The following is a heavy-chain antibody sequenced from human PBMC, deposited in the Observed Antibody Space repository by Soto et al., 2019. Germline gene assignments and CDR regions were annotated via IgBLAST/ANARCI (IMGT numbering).Heavy chain of an antibody. D-gene: IGHD1-1*01. V-gene: IGHV3-15*01. J-gene: IGHJ4*02. CDR1: GITFKDAW. Sequence: GPLRLYCLVSGITFKDAWMSWVRQAPGKGLDWVARIKRYGGGGTADYTQAVKGRFTISRDDSKSTVHLQMNSLRNEDTAMYFCVWNTREEVLGRWGQGTLVTVSS. CDR3: VWNTREEVLGR. CDR2: IKRYGGGGTA.